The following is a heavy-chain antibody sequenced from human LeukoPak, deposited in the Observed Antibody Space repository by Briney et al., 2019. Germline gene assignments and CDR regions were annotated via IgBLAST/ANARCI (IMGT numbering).Heavy chain of an antibody. CDR2: MNSDGSST. CDR1: GFTFSSYA. D-gene: IGHD5-18*01. CDR3: AKDKYSPFDY. V-gene: IGHV3-74*01. J-gene: IGHJ4*02. Sequence: GESLRLSCAASGFTFSSYAMNWVRQAPGKGLVWVSRMNSDGSSTSYADSVKGRFIISRDNSKDTLYLQMNSLRAEDTAVYYCAKDKYSPFDYWGQGTLVTVSS.